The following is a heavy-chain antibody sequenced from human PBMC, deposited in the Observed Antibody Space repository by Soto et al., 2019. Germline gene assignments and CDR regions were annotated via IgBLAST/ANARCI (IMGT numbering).Heavy chain of an antibody. Sequence: EVQLVESGGGLVQPGGSLRLCCSASGFTFSSYDMHWVRQGPGKGLEWVSAIGTAGDTNYAGSVKGRFTISRENAKNSLYLQMNSLRAGDTAIYFCARAIGPTLFDYWGQGTLVTVSS. CDR1: GFTFSSYD. V-gene: IGHV3-13*04. J-gene: IGHJ4*02. D-gene: IGHD3-22*01. CDR3: ARAIGPTLFDY. CDR2: IGTAGDT.